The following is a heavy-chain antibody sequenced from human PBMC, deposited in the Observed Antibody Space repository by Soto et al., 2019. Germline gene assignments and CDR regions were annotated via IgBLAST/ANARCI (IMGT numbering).Heavy chain of an antibody. CDR1: GGSISSSSYY. CDR3: ARQGVCISTSCYQGWFDP. Sequence: SETLSLTCTVSGGSISSSSYYWGWIRQPPGKGLEWIGSIYYSGSTYYNPSLKSRVTISVDTSKNQFSLKLSSVTAADTAVYYCARQGVCISTSCYQGWFDPWGQGTLVTVSS. CDR2: IYYSGST. J-gene: IGHJ5*02. D-gene: IGHD2-2*01. V-gene: IGHV4-39*01.